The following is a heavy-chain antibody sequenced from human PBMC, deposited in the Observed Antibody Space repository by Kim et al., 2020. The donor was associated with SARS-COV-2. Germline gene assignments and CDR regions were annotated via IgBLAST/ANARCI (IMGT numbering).Heavy chain of an antibody. J-gene: IGHJ5*02. CDR1: GGSISSSISY. CDR3: AGLYAYNCFDP. CDR2: LSYSGRT. Sequence: SETLSLTCSVSGGSISSSISYWGWIRQPPGKGLDWIGSLSYSGRTYYNPSLKSRVTISVDTSNNQFSLNLSSVTAADTAGYYCAGLYAYNCFDPWGQGTL. D-gene: IGHD4-17*01. V-gene: IGHV4-39*01.